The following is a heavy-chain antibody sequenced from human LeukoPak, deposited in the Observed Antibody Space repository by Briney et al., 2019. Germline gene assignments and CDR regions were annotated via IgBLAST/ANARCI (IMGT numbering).Heavy chain of an antibody. CDR3: ARGGGHLDC. D-gene: IGHD4-23*01. V-gene: IGHV3-7*03. J-gene: IGHJ4*02. CDR1: GFSFSSYW. CDR2: IKQDGSDK. Sequence: GGSLRLSCAASGFSFSSYWMSWARQAPGKGLEWVANIKQDGSDKYYLTSVRGRFTISRDNAKNSLFLQMNSLRVEDTAVYYCARGGGHLDCWGQGTLVTVSS.